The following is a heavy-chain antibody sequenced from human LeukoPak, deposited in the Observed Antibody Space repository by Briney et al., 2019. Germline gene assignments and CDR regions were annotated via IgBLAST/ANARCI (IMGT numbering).Heavy chain of an antibody. V-gene: IGHV3-23*01. CDR1: GFTFSSYA. J-gene: IGHJ4*02. Sequence: GGSLRLSCAASGFTFSSYAMSWVRQAPGKGLEWVSAISGSGGGTYYADSVKGRFTISRDNSKNTLYLQMNSLRAEDTAVYYCATALPMITFGGVIASPGSYWGQGTLVTVSS. D-gene: IGHD3-16*02. CDR2: ISGSGGGT. CDR3: ATALPMITFGGVIASPGSY.